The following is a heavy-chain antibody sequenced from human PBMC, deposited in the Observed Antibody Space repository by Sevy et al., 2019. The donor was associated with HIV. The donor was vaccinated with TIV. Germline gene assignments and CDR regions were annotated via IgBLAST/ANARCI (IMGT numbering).Heavy chain of an antibody. CDR2: TYIRGTT. V-gene: IGHV4-61*02. Sequence: SETLSLTCNVSAGSIRSGRYYWSWIRQPAGKGLEGIGRTYIRGTTNYNPSLKSRITMSVDTSKNQFSLKLSSVTATDTAVYYCARELSDYGMDVWGQGTTVTVSS. CDR1: AGSIRSGRYY. J-gene: IGHJ6*02. CDR3: ARELSDYGMDV.